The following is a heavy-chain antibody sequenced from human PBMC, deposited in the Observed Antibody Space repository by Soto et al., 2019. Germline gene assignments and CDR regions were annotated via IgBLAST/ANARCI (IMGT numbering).Heavy chain of an antibody. J-gene: IGHJ3*02. D-gene: IGHD2-2*01. CDR2: ILYDGSQT. CDR1: EFVFSAFA. V-gene: IGHV3-30*03. CDR3: ARARCGSSGCQGRDKFDI. Sequence: GGSLRLSCAASEFVFSAFAMHWVRQAPGKGLEWVAVILYDGSQTHYAAAVEGRFTISRDNSEGTLHLQMSPLRLEDTAVYYCARARCGSSGCQGRDKFDIWGQGTIVTVSS.